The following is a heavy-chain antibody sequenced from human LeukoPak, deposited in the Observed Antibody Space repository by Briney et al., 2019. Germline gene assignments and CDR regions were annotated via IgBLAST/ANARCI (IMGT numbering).Heavy chain of an antibody. CDR1: GCTFSTYW. CDR2: IRQDGSEK. J-gene: IGHJ4*02. CDR3: ARAGYQLLWY. D-gene: IGHD2-2*01. Sequence: GGSLRLSCATSGCTFSTYWMSWVRQAPGTGLEWVASIRQDGSEKSYVDSVKGRFTISRDNAKNSLYLQMNSLRAEDTAVYYCARAGYQLLWYWGQGTLVTVSS. V-gene: IGHV3-7*04.